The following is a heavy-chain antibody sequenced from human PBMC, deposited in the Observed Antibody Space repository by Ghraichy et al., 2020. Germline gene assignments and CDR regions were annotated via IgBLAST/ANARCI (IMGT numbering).Heavy chain of an antibody. D-gene: IGHD6-19*01. CDR2: INSDGSDT. CDR3: AGSSGPQGGGGMDV. Sequence: GESLNISCGASGFTFRGYWMHWVRQVPGKGLVWVSRINSDGSDTNYVDSVKGRFIISRENAANTLYLQMNSLRADDTAVYYCAGSSGPQGGGGMDVWGQGTTVTVSS. V-gene: IGHV3-74*01. CDR1: GFTFRGYW. J-gene: IGHJ6*02.